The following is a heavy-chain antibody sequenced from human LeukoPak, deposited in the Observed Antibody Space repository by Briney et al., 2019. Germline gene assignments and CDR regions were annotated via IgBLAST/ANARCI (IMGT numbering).Heavy chain of an antibody. Sequence: GASVMVSCKASGYTFTGYYMHWVRQAPGQGLEWMGWINPNSGGTNYAQKFQGRVTMTRDTSISTAYMELSRLRSDDTAVYYCARVPVAVAGRDYWGQGTLVTVSS. CDR3: ARVPVAVAGRDY. V-gene: IGHV1-2*02. CDR2: INPNSGGT. D-gene: IGHD6-19*01. J-gene: IGHJ4*02. CDR1: GYTFTGYY.